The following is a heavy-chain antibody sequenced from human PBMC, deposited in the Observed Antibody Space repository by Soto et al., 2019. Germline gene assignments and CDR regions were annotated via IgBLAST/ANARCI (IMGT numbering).Heavy chain of an antibody. CDR2: IYYSGST. J-gene: IGHJ5*02. D-gene: IGHD2-2*01. CDR3: ARNREYQLGVRWFDP. CDR1: GGSISSSSYY. Sequence: SETLSLTCTVSGGSISSSSYYWGWIRQPPGKGLEWIGSIYYSGSTYYNPSLKSRVTISVDTSKNQFSLKLSSVTAADTAVYYCARNREYQLGVRWFDPWGQGTLVTVSS. V-gene: IGHV4-39*01.